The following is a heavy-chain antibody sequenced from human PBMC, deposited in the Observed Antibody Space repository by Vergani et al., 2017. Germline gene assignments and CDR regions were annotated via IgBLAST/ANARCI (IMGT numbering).Heavy chain of an antibody. CDR3: AKASTPTMGFGELPMGY. V-gene: IGHV3-7*03. D-gene: IGHD3-10*01. Sequence: EVQLVESGGGLVQPGGSLRLSCAASGFTFSSYWMSWVRQAPGKGLEWVANIKQDGSEKYYVDSVKGRFTISRDNAKNSLYLQMNSLRAEDTAVYYCAKASTPTMGFGELPMGYWGQGTLVTVSS. J-gene: IGHJ4*02. CDR1: GFTFSSYW. CDR2: IKQDGSEK.